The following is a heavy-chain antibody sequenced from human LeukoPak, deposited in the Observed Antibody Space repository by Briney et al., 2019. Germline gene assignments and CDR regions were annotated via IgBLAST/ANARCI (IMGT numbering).Heavy chain of an antibody. CDR3: ARDWAPYDFWSGYYYKVNWFDP. CDR1: GGSISSSSYY. CDR2: IYYSGST. Sequence: SETLSLTCTVSGGSISSSSYYWGWIRQPPGKGLEWIGSIYYSGSTYYNPSLKSRVTISVDTSKNQFSLKLSSVTAADTAVYYCARDWAPYDFWSGYYYKVNWFDPWGQGTLVTVSS. D-gene: IGHD3-3*01. J-gene: IGHJ5*02. V-gene: IGHV4-39*07.